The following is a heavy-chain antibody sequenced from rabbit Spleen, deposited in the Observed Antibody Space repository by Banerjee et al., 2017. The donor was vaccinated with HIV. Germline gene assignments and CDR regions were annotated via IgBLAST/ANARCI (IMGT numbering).Heavy chain of an antibody. Sequence: QEQLEESGGGLVKPEGSLTLTCKASGFSFSDRDVMCWVRQAPGKGLEWIACIYGEGIDTYYASWAKGRFTTSKTSSTTVTLQMTSLTAADTATYFCSRLSDGCDLWGQGTLVTVS. CDR1: GFSFSDRDV. D-gene: IGHD6-1*01. CDR2: IYGEGIDT. CDR3: SRLSDGCDL. J-gene: IGHJ3*01. V-gene: IGHV1S45*01.